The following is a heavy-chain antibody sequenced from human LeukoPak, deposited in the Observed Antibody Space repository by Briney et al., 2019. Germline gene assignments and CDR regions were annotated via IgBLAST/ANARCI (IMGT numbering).Heavy chain of an antibody. V-gene: IGHV4-30-2*01. CDR2: IYHSGST. D-gene: IGHD3-22*01. CDR1: GGSISSGGYS. CDR3: ARGGGYYDSSGYYHEPLFDY. J-gene: IGHJ4*02. Sequence: SETLSLTCAVSGGSISSGGYSWSWIRQPPGKGLEWIGYIYHSGSTYYNPSLKSRVTISVYRSTSQFSLKLSSVTAADTAVYYCARGGGYYDSSGYYHEPLFDYWGQGTLVTVSS.